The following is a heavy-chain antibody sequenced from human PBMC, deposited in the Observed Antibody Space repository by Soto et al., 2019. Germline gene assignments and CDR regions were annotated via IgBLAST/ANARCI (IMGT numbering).Heavy chain of an antibody. Sequence: QITLKESGHTLVKPTQMLTLTCTFSGFSLNTRGVGVGWIRQPPGGALEWLALIYWDDDKRYSPSLRSRLTITNDTSKNHVVLKMTTMEPLDTGTYYCAHPYSTSPDDGFDVWGHGTRVTVSS. CDR2: IYWDDDK. V-gene: IGHV2-5*02. CDR1: GFSLNTRGVG. J-gene: IGHJ3*01. CDR3: AHPYSTSPDDGFDV. D-gene: IGHD6-6*01.